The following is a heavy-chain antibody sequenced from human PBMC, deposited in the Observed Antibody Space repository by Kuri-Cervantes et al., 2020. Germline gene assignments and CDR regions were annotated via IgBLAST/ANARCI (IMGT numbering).Heavy chain of an antibody. D-gene: IGHD3-10*01. CDR2: ISGSGGST. V-gene: IGHV3-23*01. Sequence: GESLKISCAASGFTVSSDYMKWVRQAPGKGLEWVSAISGSGGSTYYADSVKGRFTISRDNSKNTLYLQMNSLRAEDTAVYYCARDYMVRGVIIRRVDYWGQGTLVTVSS. CDR3: ARDYMVRGVIIRRVDY. J-gene: IGHJ4*02. CDR1: GFTVSSDY.